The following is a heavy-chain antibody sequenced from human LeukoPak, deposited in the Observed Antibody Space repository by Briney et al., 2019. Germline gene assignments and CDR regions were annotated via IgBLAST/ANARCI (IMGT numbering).Heavy chain of an antibody. V-gene: IGHV3-23*01. CDR1: GFTFSSYW. D-gene: IGHD3-3*01. Sequence: GGSLRLSCTASGFTFSSYWMSWVRQAPGKGLEWVSAISGSGGSTYYADSVKGRFTISRDNSKNTLYLQMNSLRAEDTAVYYCAKAGFWDFWSGYYNDYWGQGTLVTVSS. J-gene: IGHJ4*02. CDR3: AKAGFWDFWSGYYNDY. CDR2: ISGSGGST.